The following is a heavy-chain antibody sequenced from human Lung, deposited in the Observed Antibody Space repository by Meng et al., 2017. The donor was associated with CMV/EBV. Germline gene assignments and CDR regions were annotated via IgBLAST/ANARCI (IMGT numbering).Heavy chain of an antibody. CDR1: GLTVSRND. D-gene: IGHD7-27*01. CDR3: ARDKPEGTSGNWGWFDS. Sequence: FGLTVSRNDRNWVRQAAGKGLEWVSVIYSGGSIYYAESVRGRFTISRDNSNTLYLQMNNLRVEDTAMYYCARDKPEGTSGNWGWFDSWGQGALVTVSS. CDR2: IYSGGSI. V-gene: IGHV3-53*01. J-gene: IGHJ5*01.